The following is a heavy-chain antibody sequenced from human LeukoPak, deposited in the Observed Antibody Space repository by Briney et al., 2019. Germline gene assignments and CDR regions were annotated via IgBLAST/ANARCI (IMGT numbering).Heavy chain of an antibody. CDR2: TSSDLNVK. CDR3: AREFRGYFDY. V-gene: IGHV3-30-3*01. J-gene: IGHJ4*02. Sequence: GGSLRLSCAASGFTSRNYVIHWVRQAPGKGLEWVAVTSSDLNVKLYADSVKGRFTISRDNSKNTLYLQMNSLRAEDTAVYYCAREFRGYFDYWGQGTLVTVSS. CDR1: GFTSRNYV.